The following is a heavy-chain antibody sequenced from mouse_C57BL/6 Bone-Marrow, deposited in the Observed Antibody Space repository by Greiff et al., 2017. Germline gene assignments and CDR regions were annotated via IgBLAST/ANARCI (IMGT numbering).Heavy chain of an antibody. CDR1: GYAFTNYL. CDR3: ARNPFQYYFDY. V-gene: IGHV1-54*01. Sequence: VKLMESGAELVRPGTSVKVSCKASGYAFTNYLIEWVKQRPGQGLEWIGVINPGSGGTNYNEKFKGKATLTADKSSSTAYMQLSSLTSEDSAVYFCARNPFQYYFDYGGQGTTLTVSS. J-gene: IGHJ2*01. CDR2: INPGSGGT.